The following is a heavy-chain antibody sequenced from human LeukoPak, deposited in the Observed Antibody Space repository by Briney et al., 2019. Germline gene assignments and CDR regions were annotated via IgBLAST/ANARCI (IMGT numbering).Heavy chain of an antibody. V-gene: IGHV1-2*02. Sequence: ASVKVSCKASGYTFTGYYMHWVRQAPGQGLEWMGWINPNSGGTNYAQKLQGRVTMTRDTSISTAYMELSRLRSDDTAVYYCASRTAMVSPFDYWGQGTLVTVSS. J-gene: IGHJ4*02. D-gene: IGHD5-18*01. CDR1: GYTFTGYY. CDR2: INPNSGGT. CDR3: ASRTAMVSPFDY.